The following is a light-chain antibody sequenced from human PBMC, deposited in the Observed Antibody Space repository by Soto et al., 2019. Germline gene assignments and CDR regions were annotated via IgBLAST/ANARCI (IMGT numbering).Light chain of an antibody. V-gene: IGKV3-20*01. CDR2: GAS. J-gene: IGKJ5*01. CDR3: QQYGNSPRT. CDR1: QSVRSN. Sequence: EIVMTQSPATLSMSPGERATLYCRASQSVRSNLAWYHQKPGQAPRLLIYGASSRATGIPDRFSGSGSGTDFTLTISRLEPEDFAVYFCQQYGNSPRTFGQGTRLEI.